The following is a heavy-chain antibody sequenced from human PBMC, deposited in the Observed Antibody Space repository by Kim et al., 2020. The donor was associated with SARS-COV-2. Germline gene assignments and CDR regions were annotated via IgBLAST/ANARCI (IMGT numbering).Heavy chain of an antibody. CDR2: IYHSGST. CDR3: ARGISITIFHNWFDP. CDR1: GGSISSSNW. J-gene: IGHJ5*02. D-gene: IGHD3-3*01. Sequence: SETLSLTCAVSGGSISSSNWWSWVRQPPGKGLEWIGEIYHSGSTNYNPSLKSRVTISVDKSKNQFSLKLSSVTAADTAVYYCARGISITIFHNWFDPWGQGTLVTVSS. V-gene: IGHV4-4*02.